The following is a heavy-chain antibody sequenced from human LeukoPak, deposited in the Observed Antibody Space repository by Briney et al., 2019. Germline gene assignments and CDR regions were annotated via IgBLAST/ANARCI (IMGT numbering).Heavy chain of an antibody. CDR2: INSDGSST. V-gene: IGHV3-74*01. CDR3: ARDPKFTMVRGAHPFDWFDP. D-gene: IGHD3-10*01. CDR1: GFTFSSYW. Sequence: GGSLRLSCAASGFTFSSYWMHWVRQAPGKGLVWVSRINSDGSSTSYADSVKGRFTISRDNAKNTLYLQMNSLRAEDTAVYYCARDPKFTMVRGAHPFDWFDPWGQGTLVTVSS. J-gene: IGHJ5*02.